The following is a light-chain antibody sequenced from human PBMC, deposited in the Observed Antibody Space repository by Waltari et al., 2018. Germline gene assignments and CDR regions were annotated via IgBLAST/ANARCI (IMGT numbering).Light chain of an antibody. J-gene: IGLJ2*01. V-gene: IGLV1-44*01. CDR2: RSD. CDR3: ASWDDSLNGRWV. CDR1: YSNVGNNV. Sequence: QSELTQPPSASGTPGQKVTISCSGRYSNVGNNVVNWYQQFPGTAPKLLIYRSDHRPSGVPDRFSGSKAGTSASLAIIGLRSDDEADYYCASWDDSLNGRWVFGGGTKLTVL.